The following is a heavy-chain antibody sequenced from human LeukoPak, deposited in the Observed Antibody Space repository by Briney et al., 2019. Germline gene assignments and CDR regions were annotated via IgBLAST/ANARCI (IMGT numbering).Heavy chain of an antibody. V-gene: IGHV3-7*03. CDR1: GFTFSGFW. D-gene: IGHD6-6*01. CDR2: INSDGSEG. Sequence: PGGSLRLSCVVSGFTFSGFWMSWSRQAPGKGLEWVASINSDGSEGYYADVVKGRFTISRDNAKNSLYLQINSLRAEDTAMYYCARSSYSSSSSVWGQGTMVTVSS. CDR3: ARSSYSSSSSV. J-gene: IGHJ3*01.